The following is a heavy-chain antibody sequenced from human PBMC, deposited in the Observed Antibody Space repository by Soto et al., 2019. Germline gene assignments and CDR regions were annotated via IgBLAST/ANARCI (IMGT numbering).Heavy chain of an antibody. D-gene: IGHD5-18*01. CDR3: ARGRGYSYGLDP. Sequence: PSETLSLTCTVSGDSISSNNNYWSWIRQPPGEGLEWIGFISYSGTTSYSPPLKSRVAISLDTSKNQFSLSLSSVTAADTAVYYCARGRGYSYGLDPWGQETLVTVSS. CDR2: ISYSGTT. V-gene: IGHV4-30-4*01. J-gene: IGHJ5*02. CDR1: GDSISSNNNY.